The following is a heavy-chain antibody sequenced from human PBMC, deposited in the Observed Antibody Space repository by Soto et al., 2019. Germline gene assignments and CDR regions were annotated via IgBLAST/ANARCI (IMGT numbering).Heavy chain of an antibody. Sequence: GGSLRLSCAASGFTFSSYGMHWVRQAPGKGLEWVAVISYDGSNKYYADSVKGRFTISRDNSKNTLYLQMNSLRAEDTAVYYCAKVAASYGVYYYGMDVWGQGTTVTVSS. CDR2: ISYDGSNK. CDR3: AKVAASYGVYYYGMDV. CDR1: GFTFSSYG. V-gene: IGHV3-30*18. D-gene: IGHD5-18*01. J-gene: IGHJ6*02.